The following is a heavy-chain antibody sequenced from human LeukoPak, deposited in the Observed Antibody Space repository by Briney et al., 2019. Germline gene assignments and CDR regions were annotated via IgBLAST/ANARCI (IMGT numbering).Heavy chain of an antibody. CDR2: IIPIFGIA. CDR1: GGTFSSYA. D-gene: IGHD4-17*01. Sequence: GASVKVSCKASGGTFSSYAISWVRQAPGQGLEWMGRIIPIFGIANYAQKFQGRVTITADKSTSTGYMELSSLRSEDTAVYYCATHDYGDYFGYWGQGTLVTAYS. V-gene: IGHV1-69*04. CDR3: ATHDYGDYFGY. J-gene: IGHJ4*02.